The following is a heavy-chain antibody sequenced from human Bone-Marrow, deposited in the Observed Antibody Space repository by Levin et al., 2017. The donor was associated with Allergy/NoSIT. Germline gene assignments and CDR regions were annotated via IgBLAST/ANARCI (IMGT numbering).Heavy chain of an antibody. Sequence: GESLKISCPASGFSISDYNMHWVRQAPGKGLECISYISSDSAAIYYAESVKGRFTISRDNAKNSLDLQMNSLGAEDTAVYYCGKGMGISHWGQGTLVTVSS. CDR1: GFSISDYN. D-gene: IGHD7-27*01. J-gene: IGHJ4*02. CDR2: ISSDSAAI. V-gene: IGHV3-48*01. CDR3: GKGMGISH.